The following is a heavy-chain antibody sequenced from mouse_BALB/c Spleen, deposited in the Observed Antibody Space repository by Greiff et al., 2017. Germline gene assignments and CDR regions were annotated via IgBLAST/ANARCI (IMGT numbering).Heavy chain of an antibody. Sequence: EVQRVESGGGLVKPGGSLKLSCAASGFTFSSYAMSWVRQTPEKRLEWVASISSGGSTYYPDSVKGRFTISRDNARNILYLQMSSLRSEDTAMYYCAREYDYYAMDYWGQGTSVTVSS. CDR2: ISSGGST. CDR1: GFTFSSYA. CDR3: AREYDYYAMDY. V-gene: IGHV5-6-5*01. J-gene: IGHJ4*01.